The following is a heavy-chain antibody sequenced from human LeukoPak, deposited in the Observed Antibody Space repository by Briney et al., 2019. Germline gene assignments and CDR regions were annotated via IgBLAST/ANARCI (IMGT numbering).Heavy chain of an antibody. CDR1: GFSLSTSGVC. D-gene: IGHD6-6*01. CDR2: IDWDDEK. Sequence: SGPALVKPTQTLTLTCTFSGFSLSTSGVCVSWIRQPPGTAMEWLALIDWDDEKFYRTSLKTRLTISKDTSKNQAVLTVTSMDPVDTATYYCARTGPVPALYYFDYWGQGTLVTVSS. V-gene: IGHV2-70*13. J-gene: IGHJ4*02. CDR3: ARTGPVPALYYFDY.